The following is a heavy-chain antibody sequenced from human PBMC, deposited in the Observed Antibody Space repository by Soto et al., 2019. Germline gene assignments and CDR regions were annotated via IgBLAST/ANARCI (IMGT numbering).Heavy chain of an antibody. CDR3: AKEEGWLRSYYYYYGMDV. CDR1: GFTFRSYA. CDR2: ISGSGGST. D-gene: IGHD5-12*01. J-gene: IGHJ6*02. V-gene: IGHV3-23*01. Sequence: PGGSLRLSCAASGFTFRSYAMSWVRQAPGKGLEWVSAISGSGGSTYYADSVKGRFTISRDNSKNTLYLQMNSLRAEDTAVYYCAKEEGWLRSYYYYYGMDVWGQGTTVTVSS.